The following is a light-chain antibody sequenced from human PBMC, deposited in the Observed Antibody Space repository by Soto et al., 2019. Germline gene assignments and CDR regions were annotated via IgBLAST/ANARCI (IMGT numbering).Light chain of an antibody. Sequence: QSALTQPPSASGSPGQSVTISCTGTSSDVGGYNYVSWYQQHPGKAPKLMIYEVSKRPSGVPDRFSGSKSSNTASLTVSGLQAEDEADYYCSSYAGSNNLIFGTGTKVTVL. J-gene: IGLJ1*01. CDR1: SSDVGGYNY. CDR3: SSYAGSNNLI. V-gene: IGLV2-8*01. CDR2: EVS.